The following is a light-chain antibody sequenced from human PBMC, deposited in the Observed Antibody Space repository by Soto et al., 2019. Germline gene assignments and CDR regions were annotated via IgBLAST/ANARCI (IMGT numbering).Light chain of an antibody. CDR3: QQANSFPLT. CDR2: TAS. CDR1: QGISRW. J-gene: IGKJ4*01. V-gene: IGKV1D-12*01. Sequence: DIQMTQSPSSVSASVGDRVTITCRASQGISRWLAWYQQKPGSAPKLLIYTASTLQNGVTSRFSGSGSGTDFTLTISSLQPEDFATYYCQQANSFPLTFGGGTKVDIK.